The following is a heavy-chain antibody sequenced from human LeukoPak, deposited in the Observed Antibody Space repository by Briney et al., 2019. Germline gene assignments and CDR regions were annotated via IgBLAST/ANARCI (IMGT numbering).Heavy chain of an antibody. V-gene: IGHV4-4*07. Sequence: KPSETLSLTCTVSGGSVSSDYWNWIRQPAGKGLEWIGRIYTSGSTNYNPSLKSRVTISVDTSKNHFSLKLTSVTAADTAVYYCARVGSSGYYYGDLDYWGQGTLVTVSS. CDR2: IYTSGST. CDR3: ARVGSSGYYYGDLDY. D-gene: IGHD3-22*01. J-gene: IGHJ4*02. CDR1: GGSVSSDY.